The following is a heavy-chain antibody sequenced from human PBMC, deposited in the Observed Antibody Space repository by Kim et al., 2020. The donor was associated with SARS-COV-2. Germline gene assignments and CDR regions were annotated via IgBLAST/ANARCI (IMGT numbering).Heavy chain of an antibody. CDR3: ARPGVVGPTYWFDP. Sequence: GGSLRLSCAASGFTFSAYAMLWLRQAPGKGPEWVAVISADGSYKLYADSVKGLFTISRDSSKITLYLQMNSLRAEDTAVYYCARPGVVGPTYWFDPWGQGTLVTVSS. J-gene: IGHJ5*02. V-gene: IGHV3-30*14. CDR1: GFTFSAYA. CDR2: ISADGSYK. D-gene: IGHD1-26*01.